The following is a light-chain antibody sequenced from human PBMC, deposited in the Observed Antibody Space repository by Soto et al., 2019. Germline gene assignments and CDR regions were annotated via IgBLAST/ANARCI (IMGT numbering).Light chain of an antibody. V-gene: IGLV1-44*01. CDR1: SSNIGSNT. CDR3: AAWDDSLSWV. Sequence: QSVLTQPPSASGTPGQRVTISCSGSSSNIGSNTVNWYQQLPGTAPKHLIFSNNQRPSGVPDRFSGSKSGTSASLAISGLQPEDEADYYCAAWDDSLSWVFGGGTKLPS. CDR2: SNN. J-gene: IGLJ3*02.